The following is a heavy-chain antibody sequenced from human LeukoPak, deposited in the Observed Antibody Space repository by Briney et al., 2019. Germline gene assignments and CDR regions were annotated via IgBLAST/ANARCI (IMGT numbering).Heavy chain of an antibody. CDR1: GFTFSTYW. V-gene: IGHV3-7*03. CDR3: AREGVHCSGRSSLKAY. CDR2: IKKDGSEK. D-gene: IGHD2-15*01. J-gene: IGHJ4*02. Sequence: GGSLRLSCAASGFTFSTYWMSWVRQAPGKGLEWVANIKKDGSEKYYMDSVKGRFTISRGNAENSLYLQMNSLRAEDTAVYYCAREGVHCSGRSSLKAYWGQGTQVTVSS.